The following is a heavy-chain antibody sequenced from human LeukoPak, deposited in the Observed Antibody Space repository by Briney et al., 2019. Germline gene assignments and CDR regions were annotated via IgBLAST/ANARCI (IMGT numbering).Heavy chain of an antibody. J-gene: IGHJ3*02. CDR1: GFSFTSSW. CDR3: VRDLRPVSDRNVWYDALDI. V-gene: IGHV3-7*01. D-gene: IGHD1-1*01. Sequence: GGSLRLSCVASGFSFTSSWMTWVRQAPGKGLEWVANIAGDESQKRYMDTVKGRFTISRDNAKNSLYLQLNSLRAEDTAIYYCVRDLRPVSDRNVWYDALDIWGQGTMVTVSS. CDR2: IAGDESQK.